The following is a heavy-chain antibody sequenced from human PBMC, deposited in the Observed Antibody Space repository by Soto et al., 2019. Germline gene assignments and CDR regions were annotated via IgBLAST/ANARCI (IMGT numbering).Heavy chain of an antibody. V-gene: IGHV3-15*01. D-gene: IGHD3-22*01. Sequence: GGSLRLSCAASGFTFINAWMSWGRQAPGKGLEWVGRIKSKTDGGTTDYAAPVKGRFTISRDDSKNTLYLQMNSLKTEDTAVYYCIGSGVYDSSGYYYHDYWGQGALVTVSS. J-gene: IGHJ4*02. CDR3: IGSGVYDSSGYYYHDY. CDR1: GFTFINAW. CDR2: IKSKTDGGTT.